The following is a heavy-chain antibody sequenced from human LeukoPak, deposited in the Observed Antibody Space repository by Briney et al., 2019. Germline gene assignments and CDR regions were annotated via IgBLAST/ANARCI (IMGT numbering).Heavy chain of an antibody. CDR1: GITFSNYG. J-gene: IGHJ4*02. CDR2: FSGSGGGT. CDR3: AKRGGVIRVILVGFHKQAYYFDS. Sequence: GGSLSLSCAVAGITFSNYGMSWVRKAPGKGLEWVAGFSGSGGGTYYADSVKGRSTTAKDNPKNALHLQRNSLSAEATADYFGAKRGGVIRVILVGFHKQAYYFDSWGQGALVTVSS. D-gene: IGHD2-8*02. V-gene: IGHV3-23*01.